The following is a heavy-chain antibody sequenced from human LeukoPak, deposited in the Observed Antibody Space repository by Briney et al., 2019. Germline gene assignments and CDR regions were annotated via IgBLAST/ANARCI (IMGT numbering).Heavy chain of an antibody. V-gene: IGHV4-61*01. CDR2: IYYSGST. Sequence: PSETLSLTCSVSGDSVSSGSHYWNWIRQPPGKGLEWIGYIYYSGSTDYNPSLKSQVTISVDTSKNQFSLKLRSVTAADTAVYYCARAIGDDYGFDYWGQGTLVTVSS. J-gene: IGHJ4*02. CDR3: ARAIGDDYGFDY. D-gene: IGHD4-17*01. CDR1: GDSVSSGSHY.